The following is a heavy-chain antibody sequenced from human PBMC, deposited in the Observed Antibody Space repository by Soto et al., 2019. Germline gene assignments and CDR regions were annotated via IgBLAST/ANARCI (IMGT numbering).Heavy chain of an antibody. V-gene: IGHV4-31*03. CDR3: ASDPAP. Sequence: PSETLFITCTVSGGSISRGGYYWTSIRQNPGKGLEWIDYTHNSVTTCNNPSLNRRVTISVDTSKNQFSLKLSSGTAADTAVCYCASDPAPWGQGTLVTVS. J-gene: IGHJ5*02. CDR2: THNSVTT. CDR1: GGSISRGGYY.